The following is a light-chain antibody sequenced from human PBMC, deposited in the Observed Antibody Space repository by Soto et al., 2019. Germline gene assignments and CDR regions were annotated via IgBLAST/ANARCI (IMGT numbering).Light chain of an antibody. CDR3: QQYGSSPLT. CDR1: HSVRSN. Sequence: EIVMTQSPATLSVSAGERATLSCRARHSVRSNLSWYQQKPGQAPRLLIYDASNRATGIPARFSGSGSGTDFTLTIDRLEPEDFVVYFCQQYGSSPLTFGGGTKVDIK. V-gene: IGKV3-20*01. CDR2: DAS. J-gene: IGKJ4*01.